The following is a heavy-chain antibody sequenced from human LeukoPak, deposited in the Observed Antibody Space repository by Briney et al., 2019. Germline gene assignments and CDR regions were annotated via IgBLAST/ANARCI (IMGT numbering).Heavy chain of an antibody. V-gene: IGHV3-7*01. CDR1: GFTFSSYW. J-gene: IGHJ6*03. Sequence: PGGSLRLSCSAFGFTFSSYWMSWVRQAPGKGLEWVANIKQDGSEKYYVDSVKGRFTISRDNAKNSLYLQMNSLRAEDTAVYYCARDDLEALAARDYCYYYMDVWGKGTTVTVSS. CDR2: IKQDGSEK. D-gene: IGHD6-6*01. CDR3: ARDDLEALAARDYCYYYMDV.